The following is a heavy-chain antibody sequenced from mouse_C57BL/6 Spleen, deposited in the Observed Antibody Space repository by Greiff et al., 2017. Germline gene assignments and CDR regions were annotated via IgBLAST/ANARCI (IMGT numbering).Heavy chain of an antibody. D-gene: IGHD2-3*01. CDR2: ISGGGGNT. CDR1: GFTFSSYT. J-gene: IGHJ4*01. V-gene: IGHV5-9*01. Sequence: EVKVVESGGGLVKPGGSLKLSCAASGFTFSSYTMSWVRQTPEKRLEWVATISGGGGNTYYPDSVKGRFTISRDNAKNTLYLQMSSLRSEDTALYYCARFYDGYYSSYAMDYWGQGTSVTVSS. CDR3: ARFYDGYYSSYAMDY.